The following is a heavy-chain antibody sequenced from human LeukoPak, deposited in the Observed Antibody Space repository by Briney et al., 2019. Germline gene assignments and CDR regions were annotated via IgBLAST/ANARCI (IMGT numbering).Heavy chain of an antibody. J-gene: IGHJ4*02. D-gene: IGHD3-10*01. CDR2: IKSKTDGGTT. V-gene: IGHV3-15*01. Sequence: GGSLRLSCAASGFTFSNAWMSWVRQAPGKGLEWVGRIKSKTDGGTTDYVAPVKGRFTISRDDSKNTLYLQMNSLKTEDTAVYYCTTDLYYGPGSYDEVNFDYWGQGTLVTVSS. CDR1: GFTFSNAW. CDR3: TTDLYYGPGSYDEVNFDY.